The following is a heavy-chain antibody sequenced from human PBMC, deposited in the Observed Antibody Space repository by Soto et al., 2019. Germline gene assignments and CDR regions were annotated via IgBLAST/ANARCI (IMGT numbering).Heavy chain of an antibody. CDR3: ARDVGDGYYYYMDV. CDR2: IIPILGIA. V-gene: IGHV1-69*04. CDR1: GGTFSSYT. J-gene: IGHJ6*03. Sequence: SVKVSCKASGGTFSSYTISWVRQAPGQGLEWMGRIIPILGIANYAQKFQGRVTITADKSTSTAYMELSNLRSEDTAVYYCARDVGDGYYYYMDVWGKGTTVTVSS. D-gene: IGHD3-16*01.